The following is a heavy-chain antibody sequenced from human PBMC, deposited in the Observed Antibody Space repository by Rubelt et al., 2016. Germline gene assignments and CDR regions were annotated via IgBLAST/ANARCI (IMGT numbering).Heavy chain of an antibody. Sequence: QVQLQQWGAGLLKPSETLSLTCAVYGGSFSGYYWSWIRQPPGKGLEWIGDIKHRGSTDYNPSPKWWCAVSVAGAKDMVTWCVRCVNAADTAVYWCARDRTGIAAAGTVLYFDYWGQGTLVTVSS. J-gene: IGHJ4*02. V-gene: IGHV4-34*01. CDR3: ARDRTGIAAAGTVLYFDY. CDR1: GGSFSGYY. D-gene: IGHD6-13*01. CDR2: IKHRGST.